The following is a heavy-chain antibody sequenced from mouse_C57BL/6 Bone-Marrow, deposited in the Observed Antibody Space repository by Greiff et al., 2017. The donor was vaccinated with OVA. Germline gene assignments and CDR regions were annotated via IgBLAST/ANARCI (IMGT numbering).Heavy chain of an antibody. D-gene: IGHD1-1*01. CDR1: GYTFTSYW. Sequence: QVQLQQPGAELVKPGASVKLSCKASGYTFTSYWMQWVKQRPGQGLEWIGEIDPSDSYTNYNQKFKGKATLTVDTSSSTAYMQLSSLTSEDSAVYYCARYGEWGQGTTLTVSS. CDR3: ARYGE. CDR2: IDPSDSYT. J-gene: IGHJ2*01. V-gene: IGHV1-50*01.